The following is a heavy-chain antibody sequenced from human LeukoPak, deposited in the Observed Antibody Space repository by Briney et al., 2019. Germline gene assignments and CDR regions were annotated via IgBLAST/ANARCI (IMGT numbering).Heavy chain of an antibody. CDR3: AKRDGYCSSTSCLYYYYMDV. Sequence: VGSLRLSGAASGFTFSSYAMSGVSQAPGKGLEWVSGISGSGGSTYYADSVKGRFTISRDNSKNTLYLQMNSLRAEDTAVYYCAKRDGYCSSTSCLYYYYMDVWGKGTTVTVSS. CDR1: GFTFSSYA. V-gene: IGHV3-23*01. J-gene: IGHJ6*03. CDR2: ISGSGGST. D-gene: IGHD2-2*01.